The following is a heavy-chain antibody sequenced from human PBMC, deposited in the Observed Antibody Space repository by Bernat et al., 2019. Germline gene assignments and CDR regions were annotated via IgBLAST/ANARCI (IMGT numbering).Heavy chain of an antibody. J-gene: IGHJ4*02. V-gene: IGHV3-48*03. Sequence: EVQLVESGGGLVQPGGSLRLSCAASGFTFSSYEMNWVRQAPGKGLEWVSYISSSGSTIYYADSVKGRFTISRDNAKNSLYLQMNSLRAEDTAVYYCARDRTPEASFWSGLTTPQPPDYWGQGTLVTVSS. CDR3: ARDRTPEASFWSGLTTPQPPDY. D-gene: IGHD3-3*01. CDR1: GFTFSSYE. CDR2: ISSSGSTI.